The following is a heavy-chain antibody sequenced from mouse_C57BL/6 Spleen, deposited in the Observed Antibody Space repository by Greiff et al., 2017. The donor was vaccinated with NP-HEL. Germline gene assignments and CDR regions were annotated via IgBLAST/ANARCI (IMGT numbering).Heavy chain of an antibody. V-gene: IGHV1-82*01. Sequence: VQLQQSGPELVKPGASVKISCKASGYAFSSSWMNWVKQRPGKGLEWIGRIYPGDGDTNYNGKFKGKATLTADKSSSTAYMQLSSLTSEDSAVYFCARDSNYAYYAMDYWGQGTSVTVSS. CDR1: GYAFSSSW. D-gene: IGHD2-5*01. CDR3: ARDSNYAYYAMDY. CDR2: IYPGDGDT. J-gene: IGHJ4*01.